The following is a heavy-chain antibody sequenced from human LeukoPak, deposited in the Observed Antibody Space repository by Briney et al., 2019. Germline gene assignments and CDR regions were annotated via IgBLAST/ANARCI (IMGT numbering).Heavy chain of an antibody. V-gene: IGHV3-23*01. D-gene: IGHD4-17*01. J-gene: IGHJ4*02. Sequence: GGSLRLSCAASGFTFSSYAMSWVRQAPGKGLEWVSAISGSGGSTYYADSVKGWFTISRDNSKNTLYLQMNSLRAEDTAVYYCAKSINNYGDINYFDYWGQGTLVTVSS. CDR2: ISGSGGST. CDR1: GFTFSSYA. CDR3: AKSINNYGDINYFDY.